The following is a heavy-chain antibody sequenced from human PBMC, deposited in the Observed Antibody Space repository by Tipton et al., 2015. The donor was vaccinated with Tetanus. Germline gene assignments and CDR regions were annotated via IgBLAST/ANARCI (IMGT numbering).Heavy chain of an antibody. CDR2: IHHSGST. CDR3: ARHQSGYFTPFDY. J-gene: IGHJ4*02. Sequence: TLSLTCAVSGGSISGSNWWSWVRQPPGKGLEWIGEIHHSGSTNYNPSLKSRVTISVDKSKNQFSLKLTSVTAADTAVYYCARHQSGYFTPFDYWGQGNLVTVSS. V-gene: IGHV4-4*02. D-gene: IGHD3-3*01. CDR1: GGSISGSNW.